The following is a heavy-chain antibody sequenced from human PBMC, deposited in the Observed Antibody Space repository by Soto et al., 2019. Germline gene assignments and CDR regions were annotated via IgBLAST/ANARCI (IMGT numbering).Heavy chain of an antibody. V-gene: IGHV4-39*07. CDR2: IYHSGST. CDR1: GGSISSSSYY. J-gene: IGHJ6*02. D-gene: IGHD6-6*01. Sequence: SETLSLTCTVSGGSISSSSYYWGWIRQPPGKGLEWIGSIYHSGSTYYNPSLKSRVTISVDTSKNQFSLKLSSVTAADTAVYYCARVHSIATPDYYYYGMDVWGQGTTVTVSS. CDR3: ARVHSIATPDYYYYGMDV.